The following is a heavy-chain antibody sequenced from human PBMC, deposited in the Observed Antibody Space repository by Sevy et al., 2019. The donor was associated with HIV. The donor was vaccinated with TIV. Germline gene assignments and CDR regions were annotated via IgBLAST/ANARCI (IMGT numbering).Heavy chain of an antibody. CDR3: ARVGNLNWVPFDC. V-gene: IGHV1-18*01. CDR2: ISPYSGNT. D-gene: IGHD7-27*01. J-gene: IGHJ4*02. Sequence: ASVKVSCKASGYSFTTYGISWVRQAPGQGLEWMGWISPYSGNTDFVRKFQGRITMTTETSTSTAYMELRSLTSDDTAVYYCARVGNLNWVPFDCWCQGTLVTVSS. CDR1: GYSFTTYG.